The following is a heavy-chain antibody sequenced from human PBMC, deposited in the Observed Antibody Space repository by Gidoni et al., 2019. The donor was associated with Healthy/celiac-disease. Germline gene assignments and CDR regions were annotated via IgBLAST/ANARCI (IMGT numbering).Heavy chain of an antibody. Sequence: QVQLVQSGAEVKKPGSSVKVSCKASGGTFSSYAISWVRQSPGQGLEWMGGILPIFGKANYAQKFQGRVTITADESTSTAYMELSSLRYEDTAVYYCARGVCSSTSCYEDYYYYMDVWGKGTTVTVSS. V-gene: IGHV1-69*01. CDR1: GGTFSSYA. CDR3: ARGVCSSTSCYEDYYYYMDV. J-gene: IGHJ6*03. D-gene: IGHD2-2*01. CDR2: ILPIFGKA.